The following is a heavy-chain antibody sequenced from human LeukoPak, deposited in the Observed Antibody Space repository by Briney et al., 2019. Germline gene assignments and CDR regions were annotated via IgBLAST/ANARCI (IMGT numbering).Heavy chain of an antibody. V-gene: IGHV3-30-3*01. Sequence: GRSLRLSCAASGFGFSRYAMYWVRQPPGKGLEWVAISSFDGNNKYYADSVKGRFTISKDNSKDTLYLQMNNVRSEDTAVYYCARDQVRSGWYQGNYYGMDVWGQGATVTVSS. CDR1: GFGFSRYA. J-gene: IGHJ6*02. D-gene: IGHD6-19*01. CDR2: SSFDGNNK. CDR3: ARDQVRSGWYQGNYYGMDV.